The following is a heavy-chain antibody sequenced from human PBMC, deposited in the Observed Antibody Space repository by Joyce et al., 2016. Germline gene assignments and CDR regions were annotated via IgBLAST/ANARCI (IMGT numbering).Heavy chain of an antibody. CDR1: GLTLSNYG. D-gene: IGHD6-25*01. J-gene: IGHJ4*02. CDR2: ISYDGIYK. Sequence: QVQLVESGGGVVQPGRSLRLSCAASGLTLSNYGVHWVRQAPGKGLEWVVVISYDGIYKYSADSVKGRFTISRDNSKNTVFLEMNSLRAEDTAVYYCAKILTATYSSGWFLDYWGQGTLVTVSS. V-gene: IGHV3-30*18. CDR3: AKILTATYSSGWFLDY.